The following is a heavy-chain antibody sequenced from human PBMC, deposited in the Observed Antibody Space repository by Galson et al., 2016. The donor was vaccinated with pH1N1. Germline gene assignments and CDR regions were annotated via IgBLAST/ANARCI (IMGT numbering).Heavy chain of an antibody. V-gene: IGHV4-38-2*01. CDR1: GYSISSGYY. J-gene: IGHJ3*01. D-gene: IGHD6-13*01. CDR3: ARSYSASSVVSRAFDV. CDR2: ISHSGST. Sequence: LTCGVSGYSISSGYYWGWIRQPPGKGLEWIGSISHSGSTYYNPSLKSRVTISVETSKNQFSLKLTSVTAADTAIYYCARSYSASSVVSRAFDVWGQGTMVTVSS.